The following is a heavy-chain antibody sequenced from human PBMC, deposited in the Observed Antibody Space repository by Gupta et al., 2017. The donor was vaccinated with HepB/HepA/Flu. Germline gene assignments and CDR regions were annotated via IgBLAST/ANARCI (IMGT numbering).Heavy chain of an antibody. D-gene: IGHD4-17*01. CDR1: DGSITSHW. CDR2: IFRVGST. CDR3: ARHLRGNNAFDY. J-gene: IGHJ4*02. Sequence: QVQLQESGPRLVSPSGTLSHTCVVSDGSITSHWWSWVRQPPGKGLEWIGEIFRVGSTTYNLSLESRVTIFMDTSRNQVSLNLNSVTAADTAVYYCARHLRGNNAFDYWGRGALVTVSP. V-gene: IGHV4-4*02.